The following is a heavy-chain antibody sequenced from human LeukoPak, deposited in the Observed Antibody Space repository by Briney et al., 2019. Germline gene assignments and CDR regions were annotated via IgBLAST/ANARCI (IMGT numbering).Heavy chain of an antibody. CDR3: ARYREVGATVDY. CDR1: GYSISSGYY. J-gene: IGHJ4*02. D-gene: IGHD1-26*01. CDR2: IYHSGST. Sequence: SETLSLTCTVSGYSISSGYYWGWIRQPPGKGLEWIGSIYHSGSTYYNPSLKSRVTISVDTSKNQFSLKLSSVTAADTAVYYCARYREVGATVDYWGQGTLVTVSS. V-gene: IGHV4-38-2*02.